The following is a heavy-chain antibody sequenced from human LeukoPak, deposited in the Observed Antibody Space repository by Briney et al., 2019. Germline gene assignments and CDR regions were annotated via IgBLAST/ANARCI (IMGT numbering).Heavy chain of an antibody. CDR3: GKDFSYYDSSGSGPDY. CDR1: GFTFSSCG. V-gene: IGHV3-33*06. CDR2: IWYDGSNK. Sequence: PGRSLRLSCAASGFTFSSCGMRWVRQAPGKGLEWVAVIWYDGSNKYYADSVKGRFTISRDNSKNTLYLQMNSLRVEDTAVYYCGKDFSYYDSSGSGPDYWGQGTLVTVSS. J-gene: IGHJ4*02. D-gene: IGHD3-22*01.